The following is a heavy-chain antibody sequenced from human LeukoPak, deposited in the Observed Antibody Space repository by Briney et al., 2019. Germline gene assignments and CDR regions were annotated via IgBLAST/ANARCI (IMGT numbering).Heavy chain of an antibody. CDR1: GGSISSGSYY. CDR3: ARVKYCSSTSCYGGGYYFDY. CDR2: IYTSGST. D-gene: IGHD2-2*01. Sequence: SETLSLTCTVSGGSISSGSYYWSWIRQPTGKGLEWIGRIYTSGSTNYNPSLKSRVTISVDTSKNQFSLKLSSVTAADTAVYYCARVKYCSSTSCYGGGYYFDYWGQGTLVTVSS. V-gene: IGHV4-61*02. J-gene: IGHJ4*02.